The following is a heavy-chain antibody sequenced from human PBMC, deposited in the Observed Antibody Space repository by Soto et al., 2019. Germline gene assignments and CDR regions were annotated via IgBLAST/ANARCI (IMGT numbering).Heavy chain of an antibody. CDR2: ISYDGSNK. D-gene: IGHD6-19*01. CDR3: ASTGLLYSSGFDY. Sequence: QVQLVESGGGVVQPGRSLRLSCAASGFTFSSYAMHWVRQAPGKGLEWVAVISYDGSNKYYADSVKGRFTISRDNSKNTLYLQMNSLRAEDTAVYYCASTGLLYSSGFDYWGQGTLVTASS. V-gene: IGHV3-30-3*01. CDR1: GFTFSSYA. J-gene: IGHJ4*02.